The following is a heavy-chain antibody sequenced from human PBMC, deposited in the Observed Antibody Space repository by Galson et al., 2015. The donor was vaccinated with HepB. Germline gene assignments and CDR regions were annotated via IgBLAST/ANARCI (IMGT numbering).Heavy chain of an antibody. CDR3: ARGFTEDYGSQPDAFDI. J-gene: IGHJ3*02. Sequence: TLSLTCAVSGGSISSGGYSWSWIRQPPGKGLEWIGYIYHSGSTYYNPSLKSRVTISVDRSKNQFSLKLSSVTAADTAVYYCARGFTEDYGSQPDAFDIWGQGTMVTVSS. CDR1: GGSISSGGYS. D-gene: IGHD4-17*01. CDR2: IYHSGST. V-gene: IGHV4-30-2*01.